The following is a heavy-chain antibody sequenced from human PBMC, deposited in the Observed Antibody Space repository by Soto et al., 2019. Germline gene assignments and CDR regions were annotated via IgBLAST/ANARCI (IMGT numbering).Heavy chain of an antibody. V-gene: IGHV1-69*13. J-gene: IGHJ4*02. D-gene: IGHD3-16*02. CDR3: ARDGPGEYDYVWGSYRYSYFDY. CDR1: GGTFSSYA. CDR2: IIPIFGTA. Sequence: SVKVSCKASGGTFSSYAISWVRQAPGQGLEWMGGIIPIFGTANYAQKFQGRVTITADESTSTAYMELSSLRSEDTAVYYGARDGPGEYDYVWGSYRYSYFDYWGQGTLVTVSS.